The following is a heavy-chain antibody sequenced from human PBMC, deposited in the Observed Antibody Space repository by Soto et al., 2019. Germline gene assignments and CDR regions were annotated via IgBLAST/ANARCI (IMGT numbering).Heavy chain of an antibody. CDR1: GFTFSSYA. Sequence: QVQLVESGGGVVQPGRSLRLSCAASGFTFSSYAMHWVRQAPGKGLEWVAVISYDGSNKYYADSVKGRFTISRDNSKNTLYLQMNSLRAEDTAVYYYARDLADIVVVPARFYYYYGMDFWGQGTTVTVSS. D-gene: IGHD2-2*01. V-gene: IGHV3-30-3*01. J-gene: IGHJ6*02. CDR3: ARDLADIVVVPARFYYYYGMDF. CDR2: ISYDGSNK.